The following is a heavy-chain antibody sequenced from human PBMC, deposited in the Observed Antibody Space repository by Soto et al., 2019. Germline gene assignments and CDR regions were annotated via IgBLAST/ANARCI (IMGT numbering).Heavy chain of an antibody. V-gene: IGHV1-2*04. CDR1: GYTFTGYY. J-gene: IGHJ3*02. Sequence: ASVKVSCKASGYTFTGYYMHWVRQAPGQGLEWMGWINPNSGGTNYAQKFQGWVTMTRDTSISTAYMELSRLRSDDTAVYYCAREAAAWLRYYAFDIWGQGTMVTVSS. D-gene: IGHD5-12*01. CDR2: INPNSGGT. CDR3: AREAAAWLRYYAFDI.